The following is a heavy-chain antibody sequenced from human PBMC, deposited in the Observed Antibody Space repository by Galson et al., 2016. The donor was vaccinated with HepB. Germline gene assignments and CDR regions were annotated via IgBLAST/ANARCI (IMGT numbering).Heavy chain of an antibody. D-gene: IGHD3-22*01. J-gene: IGHJ4*02. CDR1: GGSITDYR. V-gene: IGHV4-59*01. CDR2: LYGSRRT. CDR3: ATSGTYYIFDF. Sequence: SETLSLTCSVSGGSITDYRWSWIRQPPGKGLEWIGYLYGSRRTDYNPSLKSRVTLSVDTSKNQLSLKLSSITAADPAVYYCATSGTYYIFDFWGQGTLVTVSS.